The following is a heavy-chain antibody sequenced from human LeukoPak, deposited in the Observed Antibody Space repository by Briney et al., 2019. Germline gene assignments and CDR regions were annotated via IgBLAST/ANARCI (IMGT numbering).Heavy chain of an antibody. V-gene: IGHV3-15*01. J-gene: IGHJ4*02. CDR3: NTVYYYGSGSYSGY. Sequence: PGGSLRLSCAASGFTFYNAWMSWVRRAPGKGLEWVGRIKSKIDGGTADYAAPVKGRFTISRDDSKNMLYLQMNSLKTEDTAVYYCNTVYYYGSGSYSGYWGQGTLVTVSS. CDR1: GFTFYNAW. D-gene: IGHD3-10*01. CDR2: IKSKIDGGTA.